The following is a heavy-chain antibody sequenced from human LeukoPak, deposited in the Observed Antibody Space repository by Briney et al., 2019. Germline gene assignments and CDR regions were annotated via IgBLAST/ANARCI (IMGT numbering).Heavy chain of an antibody. D-gene: IGHD1-26*01. CDR2: IYYTGNT. J-gene: IGHJ4*02. Sequence: SETLSLTCTVSGGSISSYYWSWIRQPPGNGLEWIGYIYYTGNTNYNPSLKSRVTISVDTPKNQFSLNLSSVTAADTAIYYCARLGGATSPFGYWGQGTLVTVSS. CDR1: GGSISSYY. CDR3: ARLGGATSPFGY. V-gene: IGHV4-59*08.